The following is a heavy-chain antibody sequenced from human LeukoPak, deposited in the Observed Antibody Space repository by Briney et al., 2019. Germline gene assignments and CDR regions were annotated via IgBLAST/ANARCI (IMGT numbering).Heavy chain of an antibody. CDR2: IIPIFGTT. J-gene: IGHJ4*02. D-gene: IGHD5-18*01. CDR1: GGTFSSYA. CDR3: ARADTAMAYFDY. Sequence: SVKVSCKASGGTFSSYAISWVRQAPGQGLEWMGGIIPIFGTTNYAQKFQGRVTITADKSTSTAYMELSSLRSEDTAVYYCARADTAMAYFDYWGQGTLVTVSS. V-gene: IGHV1-69*06.